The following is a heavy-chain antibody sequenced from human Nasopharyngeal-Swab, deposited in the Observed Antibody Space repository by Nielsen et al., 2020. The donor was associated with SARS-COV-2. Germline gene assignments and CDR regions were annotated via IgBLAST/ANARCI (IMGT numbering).Heavy chain of an antibody. Sequence: VRQAAGRGLEWVAVISYDGSNKYYADSVKGRFTISRDNSKNTLYLQMNSLRAEDTAVYYCARGEVYYYDSSGYLNYFDYWGQGTLVTVSS. CDR3: ARGEVYYYDSSGYLNYFDY. V-gene: IGHV3-30-3*01. J-gene: IGHJ4*02. D-gene: IGHD3-22*01. CDR2: ISYDGSNK.